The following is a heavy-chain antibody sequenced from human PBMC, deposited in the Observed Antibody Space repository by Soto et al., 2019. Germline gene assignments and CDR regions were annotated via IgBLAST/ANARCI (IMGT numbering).Heavy chain of an antibody. J-gene: IGHJ3*02. Sequence: GGSLRLSCAASGFTFSSYAMSWVRQAPGKGLEWVSAISGSGGSTYYADSVKGRFTISRDNSKNTLYLQMNSLRAEDTAVYYGAKDGYCSGGSCYWPDAFDIWGQGTMVTVSS. CDR3: AKDGYCSGGSCYWPDAFDI. CDR2: ISGSGGST. CDR1: GFTFSSYA. V-gene: IGHV3-23*01. D-gene: IGHD2-15*01.